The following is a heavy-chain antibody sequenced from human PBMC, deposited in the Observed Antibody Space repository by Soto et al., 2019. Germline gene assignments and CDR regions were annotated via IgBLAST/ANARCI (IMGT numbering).Heavy chain of an antibody. D-gene: IGHD3-10*01. CDR2: INHSGST. CDR3: ARGQLLNYSAKYFQD. V-gene: IGHV4-34*01. Sequence: SETLSLTCAVYGGSFSGYYWSWIRQPPGKGLEWIWEINHSGSTNYNPSLKSRVTISVDTPKNQFSLKLSSVTAAATAVYYCARGQLLNYSAKYFQDWGQGTLVSVSS. CDR1: GGSFSGYY. J-gene: IGHJ1*01.